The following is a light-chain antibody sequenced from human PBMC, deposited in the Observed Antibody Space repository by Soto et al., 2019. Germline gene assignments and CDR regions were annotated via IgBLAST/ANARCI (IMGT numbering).Light chain of an antibody. CDR2: QVS. CDR1: SSDVGSYNL. J-gene: IGLJ1*01. V-gene: IGLV2-23*02. Sequence: QSVLTQPASVSGSPGQSITISCTGTSSDVGSYNLVSWYQQHPGKAPKLMIYQVSTRPSGVSNRFSGSKSGNTASLTISGLQAEDEVDYYCGSYAGSITFYVFGTGT. CDR3: GSYAGSITFYV.